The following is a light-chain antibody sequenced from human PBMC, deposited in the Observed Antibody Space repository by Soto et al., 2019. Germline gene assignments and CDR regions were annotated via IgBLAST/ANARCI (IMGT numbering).Light chain of an antibody. J-gene: IGKJ1*01. CDR1: QTMNNY. V-gene: IGKV1-39*01. Sequence: DIQMTQSPSSLSASVGDRATITCRASQTMNNYLNWYQQKPGKAPKLLIYAASSLQSGVPSRFSGSGFWTDFTLTITSLQPEDFATYYCQQTNSKPWTFGQGTRVEIK. CDR3: QQTNSKPWT. CDR2: AAS.